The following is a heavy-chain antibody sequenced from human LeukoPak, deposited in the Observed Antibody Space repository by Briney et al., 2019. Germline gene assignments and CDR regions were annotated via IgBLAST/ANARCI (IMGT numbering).Heavy chain of an antibody. Sequence: GGSLRLSCAASGFTFSAYWMHWVRQAPGQGLVWVSRTDTEGTSTHYADSVKGRFTVSRDNAKNTVYLQMNSLRAEDTAVYYCAKTKGLYDSNHLSAFDPWGQGTVVTVSS. CDR1: GFTFSAYW. V-gene: IGHV3-74*01. CDR3: AKTKGLYDSNHLSAFDP. J-gene: IGHJ5*02. D-gene: IGHD3-22*01. CDR2: TDTEGTST.